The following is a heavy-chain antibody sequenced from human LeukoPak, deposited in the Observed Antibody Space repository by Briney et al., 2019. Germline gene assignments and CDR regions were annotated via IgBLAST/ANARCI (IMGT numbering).Heavy chain of an antibody. CDR2: IIPILGIA. D-gene: IGHD6-19*01. V-gene: IGHV1-69*04. CDR1: GGSFSSYA. J-gene: IGHJ5*02. CDR3: AVRKGEAVAGTGINWFDL. Sequence: SVKVSCKASGGSFSSYAISWVRQAPGPGLEWMGRIIPILGIANYAQKFQGRVTITADKSTSTAYMELSSLRAEDTAGYYCAVRKGEAVAGTGINWFDLWGQETVVTVFS.